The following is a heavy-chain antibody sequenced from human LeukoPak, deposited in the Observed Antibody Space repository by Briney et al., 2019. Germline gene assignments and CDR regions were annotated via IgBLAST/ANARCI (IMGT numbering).Heavy chain of an antibody. V-gene: IGHV4-39*01. CDR1: GGSISSSSYY. J-gene: IGHJ4*02. CDR2: IYYSGST. D-gene: IGHD2-15*01. CDR3: ARRDFTENAVVAATYFDY. Sequence: SETLSLTCTVSGGSISSSSYYWGWIRQPPGKGLEWIGSIYYSGSTYYNPSLKSRVTISVDTSKNQFSLKLSSVTAADTAVYYCARRDFTENAVVAATYFDYWGQGTLVTVSS.